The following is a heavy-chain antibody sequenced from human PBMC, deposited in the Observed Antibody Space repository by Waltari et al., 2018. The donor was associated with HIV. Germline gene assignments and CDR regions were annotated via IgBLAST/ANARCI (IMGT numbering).Heavy chain of an antibody. V-gene: IGHV3-30*18. CDR1: GVTFSADG. J-gene: IGHJ6*02. D-gene: IGHD3-10*01. Sequence: GEDGGGEVQPGRSLRLSCEASGVTFSADGMHWVRQAPGKGLVWVAGISYDGSNKYYADSVKGRFTISRDNSKNTLYLRMNSLRAEDRAVYYCAKDPGVKGYYYYGMDVWGQGP. CDR2: ISYDGSNK. CDR3: AKDPGVKGYYYYGMDV.